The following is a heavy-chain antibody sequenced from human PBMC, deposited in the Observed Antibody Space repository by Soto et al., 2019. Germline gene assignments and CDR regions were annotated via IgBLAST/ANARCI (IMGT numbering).Heavy chain of an antibody. D-gene: IGHD2-21*02. Sequence: QLQLQESGSGLVKPSQTLSLTCAVSGGSISSGGYSWSWIRQPPGKGLEWIGYIYHSGSTYYNPSLKGRVTIAVDRSKNQCALKRSSVTAADTAVYYCARVAYCGGDCQRGFDPWGQGTLVTVSS. J-gene: IGHJ5*02. V-gene: IGHV4-30-2*01. CDR2: IYHSGST. CDR3: ARVAYCGGDCQRGFDP. CDR1: GGSISSGGYS.